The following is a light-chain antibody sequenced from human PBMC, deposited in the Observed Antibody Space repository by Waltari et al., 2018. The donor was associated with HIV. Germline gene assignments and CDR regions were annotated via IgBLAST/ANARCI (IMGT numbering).Light chain of an antibody. CDR1: STDSRFYQD. V-gene: IGLV2-14*03. CDR3: ASNRLDYTLI. J-gene: IGLJ2*01. Sequence: QSALTQPASVSGFLGQSINISCTGISTDSRFYQDVSWYQQYPDKIPRLIIFDINNRPSGVSDHFSGSRSGNSASLTFSGLQSGDEAHYYCASNRLDYTLIFGGGTKLTVL. CDR2: DIN.